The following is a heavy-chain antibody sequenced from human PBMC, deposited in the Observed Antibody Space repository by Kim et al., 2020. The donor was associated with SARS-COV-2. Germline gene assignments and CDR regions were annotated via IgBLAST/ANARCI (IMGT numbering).Heavy chain of an antibody. J-gene: IGHJ3*02. D-gene: IGHD3-10*01. CDR3: ARGGITMVRGATDAFDI. CDR2: IYYSGST. Sequence: SETLSLTCTVSGGSISSGGYYWSWIRQHPGKGLEWIGYIYYSGSTYYNPSLKSRVTISVDTSKNQFSLKLSSVTAADTAVYYCARGGITMVRGATDAFDIWGQGTMVTVSS. V-gene: IGHV4-31*03. CDR1: GGSISSGGYY.